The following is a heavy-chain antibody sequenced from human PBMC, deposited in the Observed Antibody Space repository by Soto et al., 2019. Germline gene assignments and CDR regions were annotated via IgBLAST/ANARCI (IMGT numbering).Heavy chain of an antibody. CDR2: IYYSGST. CDR1: GGSIRSCGYY. Sequence: LSLTCTVSGGSIRSCGYYWSWIRQHPGKGLEWIGYIYYSGSTYYNPSLKSRVTISVDTSKNQFSLKLSSVTAADTAVYYCARGSYDYVWGSPTAAFDIWGQGTMVTVSS. J-gene: IGHJ3*02. CDR3: ARGSYDYVWGSPTAAFDI. V-gene: IGHV4-31*03. D-gene: IGHD3-16*01.